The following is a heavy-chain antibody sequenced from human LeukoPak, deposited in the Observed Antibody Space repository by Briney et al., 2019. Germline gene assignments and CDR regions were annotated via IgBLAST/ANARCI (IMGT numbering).Heavy chain of an antibody. J-gene: IGHJ6*03. D-gene: IGHD3-9*01. CDR1: GFTVSSNY. CDR2: IYSGGST. Sequence: GGSLRLSCAASGFTVSSNYMSWVRQAPGKGLEWVSIIYSGGSTYYADSVKGRFTISRDNSKNTLYLQMNSPRAEDTAVYYCARDGSFGTLRYFGYYMDVWGKGTTVTVSS. V-gene: IGHV3-53*01. CDR3: ARDGSFGTLRYFGYYMDV.